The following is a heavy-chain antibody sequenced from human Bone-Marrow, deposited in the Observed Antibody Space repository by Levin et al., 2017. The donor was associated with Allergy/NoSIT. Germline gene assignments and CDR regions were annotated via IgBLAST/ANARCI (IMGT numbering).Heavy chain of an antibody. J-gene: IGHJ6*02. CDR1: GLIVSDTY. V-gene: IGHV3-53*01. D-gene: IGHD2-8*02. CDR3: ARTTGRDHAYGMDV. Sequence: PGGSLRLSCAASGLIVSDTYMSWVRQAPGKGLEWVSVTYTNGRTYYADSVKGRFTVSRDNSKNTINLQLNSLRVEDTAVYFCARTTGRDHAYGMDVWGQGTTVTVSS. CDR2: TYTNGRT.